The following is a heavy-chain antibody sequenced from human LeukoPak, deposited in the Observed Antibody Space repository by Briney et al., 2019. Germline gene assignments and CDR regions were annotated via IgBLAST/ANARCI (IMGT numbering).Heavy chain of an antibody. Sequence: GSLRLSCAASGFTFSSYSMNWVRQAPGKGLEWVSSITTSGSYIYYADSVRGRFTISRDHSKNTLYLQMNTLRAEDTAVYYCAAHPSSAYWGRGTLVTVSS. D-gene: IGHD6-6*01. CDR1: GFTFSSYS. CDR2: ITTSGSYI. V-gene: IGHV3-21*04. CDR3: AAHPSSAY. J-gene: IGHJ4*02.